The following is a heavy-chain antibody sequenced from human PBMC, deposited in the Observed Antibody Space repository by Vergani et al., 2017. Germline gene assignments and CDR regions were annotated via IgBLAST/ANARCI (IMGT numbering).Heavy chain of an antibody. J-gene: IGHJ4*02. V-gene: IGHV3-11*04. D-gene: IGHD4-17*01. CDR2: ISSSGSTT. CDR3: ARVAYGDLYYFDY. Sequence: VQLLESGGGLVQPGGSLRLSCAASGFTFSDYYMSWIRQAPGKGLEWVSYISSSGSTTYYADSVKGRFTISRDNSKNTLYLQMNSLRAEDTAVYYCARVAYGDLYYFDYWGQGTLVTVSS. CDR1: GFTFSDYY.